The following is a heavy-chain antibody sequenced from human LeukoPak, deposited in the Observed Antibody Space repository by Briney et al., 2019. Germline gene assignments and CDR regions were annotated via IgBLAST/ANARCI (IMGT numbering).Heavy chain of an antibody. D-gene: IGHD2-15*01. CDR2: ISADGTST. CDR3: AKTGYCSGSSCYLGDY. Sequence: GGSLRLSCAASGFTFDDYAMHWVRQAPGKGLEWVSLISADGTSTYYADSVKSRFTISRDNSKNTLYLQTNSLRAEDTAVYYCAKTGYCSGSSCYLGDYWGQGTLVTVSS. V-gene: IGHV3-43*02. J-gene: IGHJ4*02. CDR1: GFTFDDYA.